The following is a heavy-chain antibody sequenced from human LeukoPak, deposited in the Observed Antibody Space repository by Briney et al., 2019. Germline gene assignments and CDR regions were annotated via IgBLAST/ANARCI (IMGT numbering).Heavy chain of an antibody. D-gene: IGHD6-19*01. Sequence: SETLSLTCTVSGGSISNYYWSWIRQPPGKGLEWIGEINHRGSTNYNPPLKSRLTISKDKFKNQFSLKLTSVTVADTAVYFCARVKAVAGTLPHLLDYWGQGTLVTVSS. CDR1: GGSISNYY. V-gene: IGHV4-34*01. J-gene: IGHJ4*01. CDR2: INHRGST. CDR3: ARVKAVAGTLPHLLDY.